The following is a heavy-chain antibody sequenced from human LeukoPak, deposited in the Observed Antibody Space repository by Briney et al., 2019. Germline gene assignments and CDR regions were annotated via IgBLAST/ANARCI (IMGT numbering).Heavy chain of an antibody. Sequence: SETLSLTCTVSGGSISNKYWSWIRQPPGKGLEWIGYIYYSGSTNYNPSLKSRVTISVDTSKNQFSLKLSSVTAADTAVYYCAREGSSSWYFLGWFDPWGQGTLVTVSS. CDR3: AREGSSSWYFLGWFDP. CDR1: GGSISNKY. J-gene: IGHJ5*02. D-gene: IGHD6-13*01. V-gene: IGHV4-59*01. CDR2: IYYSGST.